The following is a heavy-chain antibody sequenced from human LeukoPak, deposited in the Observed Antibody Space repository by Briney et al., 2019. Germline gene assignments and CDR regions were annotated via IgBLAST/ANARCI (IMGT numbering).Heavy chain of an antibody. Sequence: ASVKVSCKXSGYTFTGYYMHWVRQAPGQGLEGMGWINPNSGGTNYAQKFQGRVTMTRDTSISTAYMELSRLRSDDTAVYYCARAPDFWSGYYTGRAFDIWGQGTMVTVSS. CDR2: INPNSGGT. V-gene: IGHV1-2*02. CDR1: GYTFTGYY. J-gene: IGHJ3*02. D-gene: IGHD3-3*01. CDR3: ARAPDFWSGYYTGRAFDI.